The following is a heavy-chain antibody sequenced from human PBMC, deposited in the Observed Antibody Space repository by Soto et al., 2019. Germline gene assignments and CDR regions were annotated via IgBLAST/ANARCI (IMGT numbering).Heavy chain of an antibody. CDR3: ARDKLVGATKFDF. J-gene: IGHJ4*02. CDR1: GFTFSSYW. D-gene: IGHD1-26*01. Sequence: PGGSLRLSCAASGFTFSSYWMSWVRQAPGKGLGWVANIKQGGREKYYVDSVKGRFTISRDNAKNSLYLQMNSLRAEDTAVYYCARDKLVGATKFDFWGQGTLVTVSS. CDR2: IKQGGREK. V-gene: IGHV3-7*05.